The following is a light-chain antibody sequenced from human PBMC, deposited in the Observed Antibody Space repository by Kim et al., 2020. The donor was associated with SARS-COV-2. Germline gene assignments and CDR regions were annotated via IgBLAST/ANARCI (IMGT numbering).Light chain of an antibody. CDR2: DID. CDR1: SSVSGNNY. Sequence: TSSSSTSSSVSGNNYVSWYQQHPGTAPKLIIYDIDKRPSGIPDRFSGSKSGTTATLSITGLQTGDEADYYCGAYDSSLSAYVFGAGTKVTVL. V-gene: IGLV1-51*01. J-gene: IGLJ1*01. CDR3: GAYDSSLSAYV.